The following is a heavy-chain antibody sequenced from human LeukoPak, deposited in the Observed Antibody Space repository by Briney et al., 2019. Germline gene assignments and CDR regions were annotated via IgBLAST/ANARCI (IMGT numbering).Heavy chain of an antibody. CDR3: ARASRKYSSSSTFDY. CDR2: IKQDGSEK. J-gene: IGHJ4*02. D-gene: IGHD6-6*01. Sequence: GGSLRLSCAASGFTFSSYWMSWVRQAPGKGLEWVANIKQDGSEKYYVDSVKGRFTISRDNAKNSLYLQMNSLRAEDTAVYYCARASRKYSSSSTFDYWGQGTLVTVSS. CDR1: GFTFSSYW. V-gene: IGHV3-7*01.